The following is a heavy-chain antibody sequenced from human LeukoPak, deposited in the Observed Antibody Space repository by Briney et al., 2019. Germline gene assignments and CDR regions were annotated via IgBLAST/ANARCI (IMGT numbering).Heavy chain of an antibody. D-gene: IGHD2-15*01. CDR2: INHSGST. Sequence: PSETLSLTCAVYGGSFSGYYWSWIRQPPGKGLEWIGEINHSGSTNYNPSLKSRVTISVDTSKNQFSLKLISVTAADTAVYYCARREADCSGGSCYPDWFDPWGQGTLVTVSS. CDR1: GGSFSGYY. J-gene: IGHJ5*02. V-gene: IGHV4-34*01. CDR3: ARREADCSGGSCYPDWFDP.